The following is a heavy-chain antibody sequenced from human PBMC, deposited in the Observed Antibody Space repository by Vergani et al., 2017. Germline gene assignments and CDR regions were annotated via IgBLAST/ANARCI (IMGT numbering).Heavy chain of an antibody. V-gene: IGHV3-33*01. CDR2: TWYDGNNK. D-gene: IGHD1-14*01. CDR1: GFTFNQYG. Sequence: QVQLVASGGGVVQPGRSLRLSCAASGFTFNQYGMHWVRQAPGKGLEWVAVTWYDGNNKQYADSVKGRFTISRDNSKSTMYLQMNSLRDEDTGVYYCARDVRLLYNRFDPWGQGTLVTVSS. J-gene: IGHJ5*02. CDR3: ARDVRLLYNRFDP.